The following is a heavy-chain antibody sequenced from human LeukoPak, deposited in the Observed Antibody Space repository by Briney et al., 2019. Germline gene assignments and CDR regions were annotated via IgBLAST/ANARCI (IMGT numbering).Heavy chain of an antibody. CDR2: IHYSGST. Sequence: PSETLSLTCTVSGGSISSGGYYWSWIRQHPGKGLEWIGYIHYSGSTYYNPSLKSRVTISVDTSKNQFSLKLSSVTAADTAVYYCARELTSGNHDAFDIWGQGTMVTVSS. CDR3: ARELTSGNHDAFDI. V-gene: IGHV4-31*03. D-gene: IGHD4-23*01. CDR1: GGSISSGGYY. J-gene: IGHJ3*02.